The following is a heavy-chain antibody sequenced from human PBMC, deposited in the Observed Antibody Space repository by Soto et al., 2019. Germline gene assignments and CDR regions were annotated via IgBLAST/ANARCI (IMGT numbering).Heavy chain of an antibody. CDR3: VRDFGWYFRSGYMDV. CDR1: GFSFISYS. J-gene: IGHJ6*03. Sequence: EVQLVESGGGLVKPGGSLRLSCAASGFSFISYSMNWVRQAPGKGLEWVSSINEDSSYIYYAHSLRGWFTISRDNAKDPLYLQMTSLRAEDTAVYYCVRDFGWYFRSGYMDVWGDGATVTVSS. D-gene: IGHD3-3*01. CDR2: INEDSSYI. V-gene: IGHV3-21*02.